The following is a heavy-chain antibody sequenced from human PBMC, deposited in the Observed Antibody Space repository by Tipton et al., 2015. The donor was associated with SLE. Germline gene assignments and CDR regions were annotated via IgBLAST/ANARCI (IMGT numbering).Heavy chain of an antibody. J-gene: IGHJ4*02. CDR1: GGSISSCEYY. Sequence: TLSLTCTVSGGSISSCEYYWSWIRQPPGKGLEWIGYIYNSENTYNNPSLKSRLTISVDTSRNQFSLKLSSVTAADTAVYYCARDPSDTSGFYTYSFDLWGQGTPVTVSS. V-gene: IGHV4-30-4*01. D-gene: IGHD3-22*01. CDR3: ARDPSDTSGFYTYSFDL. CDR2: IYNSENT.